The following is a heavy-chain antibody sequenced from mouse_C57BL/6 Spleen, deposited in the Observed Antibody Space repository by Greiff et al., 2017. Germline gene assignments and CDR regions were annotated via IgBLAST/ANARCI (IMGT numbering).Heavy chain of an antibody. CDR2: INPNNGGT. V-gene: IGHV1-26*01. D-gene: IGHD3-2*02. CDR1: GYTFTDYY. Sequence: EVKLMESGPELVKPGASVKISCKASGYTFTDYYMNWVKQSHGKSLEWIGDINPNNGGTSYNQKFKGKATLTVDKSSSTAYMGLRSLTSEDSAVYYCARWRLRLPLDYWGQGTTLTVSS. CDR3: ARWRLRLPLDY. J-gene: IGHJ2*01.